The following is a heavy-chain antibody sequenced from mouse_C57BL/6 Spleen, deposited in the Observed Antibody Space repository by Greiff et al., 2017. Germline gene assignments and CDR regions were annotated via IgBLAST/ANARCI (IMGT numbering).Heavy chain of an antibody. J-gene: IGHJ2*01. CDR3: ARDYGMYFDY. CDR1: GFTFSDYG. CDR2: ISSGSSTI. V-gene: IGHV5-17*01. D-gene: IGHD1-2*01. Sequence: EVMLVESGGGLVKPGGSLKLSCAASGFTFSDYGMHWVRQAPEKGLEWVAYISSGSSTIYYADTVKGRFTISRDKAKNTLFLQMTSLRSEDTAMYYCARDYGMYFDYWGQGTTLTVSS.